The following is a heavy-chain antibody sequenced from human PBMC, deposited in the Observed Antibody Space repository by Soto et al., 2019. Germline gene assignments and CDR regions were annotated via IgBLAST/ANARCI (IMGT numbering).Heavy chain of an antibody. CDR2: LTGSSSNT. CDR3: ANGRATYGLLTHDY. J-gene: IGHJ4*02. V-gene: IGHV3-23*01. D-gene: IGHD3-9*01. CDR1: GFSFRNYA. Sequence: PGGSLRLSCAASGFSFRNYAMSWVRQAPGKGLEWISTLTGSSSNTYYADSVKGRFAISRDNSRNTLYLQMHSLTAEDTAVYYCANGRATYGLLTHDYWGQGT.